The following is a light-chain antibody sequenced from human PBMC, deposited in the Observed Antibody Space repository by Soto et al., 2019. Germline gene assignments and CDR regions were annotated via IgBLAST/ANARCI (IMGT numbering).Light chain of an antibody. Sequence: EIEMTQSTSSLSASVGDIVTIACRASQSISSYLNWYQQKPGKAPKLLIYAASSLQSGVPSRFSGSGSGTEFTLTISSLQPDDFATYYCQQYNSYSFGQGTKVDNK. CDR2: AAS. CDR1: QSISSY. J-gene: IGKJ1*01. CDR3: QQYNSYS. V-gene: IGKV1-39*01.